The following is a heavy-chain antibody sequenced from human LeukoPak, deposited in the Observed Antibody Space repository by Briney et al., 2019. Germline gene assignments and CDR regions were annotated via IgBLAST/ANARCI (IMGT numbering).Heavy chain of an antibody. D-gene: IGHD1-20*01. CDR3: ARAPNWNDPFDY. CDR2: IWYDGSNK. CDR1: GFTFSSYG. J-gene: IGHJ4*02. Sequence: GGSLRLSCAASGFTFSSYGMHWVRQAPGKRLEWVAVIWYDGSNKYYADSVKGRFTISRDNSKNTLYPQMNSLRAEDTAVYYCARAPNWNDPFDYWGQGTLVTVSS. V-gene: IGHV3-33*08.